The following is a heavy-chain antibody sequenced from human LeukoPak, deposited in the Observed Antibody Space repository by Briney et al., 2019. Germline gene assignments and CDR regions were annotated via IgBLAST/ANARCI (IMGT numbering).Heavy chain of an antibody. D-gene: IGHD3-10*01. J-gene: IGHJ5*02. CDR1: GGTFSSYA. V-gene: IGHV1-69*04. CDR2: IIPILGIA. Sequence: GASVKVSCRASGGTFSSYAISWVRQAPGQGLEWMGRIIPILGIANYAQKFQGRVTITADKSTSTAYMELSSLRSEDTAVYYCARDHIRLRGVIILPENWFDPWGQGTLVTVSS. CDR3: ARDHIRLRGVIILPENWFDP.